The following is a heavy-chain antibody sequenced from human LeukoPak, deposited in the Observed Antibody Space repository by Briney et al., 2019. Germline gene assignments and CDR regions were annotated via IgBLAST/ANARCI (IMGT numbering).Heavy chain of an antibody. V-gene: IGHV1-8*02. D-gene: IGHD6-19*01. CDR1: GYTFTSYE. J-gene: IGHJ5*02. CDR3: ARVAVAGYNWFDP. CDR2: MNPNSGNT. Sequence: GASVKVSCRASGYTFTSYEINWVRQATGQGLEWMGWMNPNSGNTGYAQKFQGRVTMTRNTSISTAYMELSSLRSEDTAVYYCARVAVAGYNWFDPWGQGTLVTVSS.